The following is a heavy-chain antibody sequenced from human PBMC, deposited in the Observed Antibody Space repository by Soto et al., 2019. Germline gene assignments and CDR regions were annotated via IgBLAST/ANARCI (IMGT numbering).Heavy chain of an antibody. Sequence: QVQLVQSGAELKKPGASVKVSCKASGYTFTSYGISWVRQAPGQGLEWMGWISAYNGNTNYAQKLQGRVIMTTDTFTGTADMELRSRRSDDTVVYYWARDKVGLGYSGLPLDYWGQGTLVTVSS. CDR3: ARDKVGLGYSGLPLDY. CDR1: GYTFTSYG. D-gene: IGHD5-12*01. J-gene: IGHJ4*02. CDR2: ISAYNGNT. V-gene: IGHV1-18*01.